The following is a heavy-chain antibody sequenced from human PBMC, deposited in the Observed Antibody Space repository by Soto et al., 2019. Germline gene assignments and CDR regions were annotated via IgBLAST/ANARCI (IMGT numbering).Heavy chain of an antibody. CDR2: INSDGSVA. Sequence: EVQLVESGGGLVQPGGSLRLSCAASGFTFSNYWMYWVRQAPGKGLEWVSRINSDGSVASYADSVKGRLTISRDNVKNTLYLQMDSLRAEDTAVYYCARGDCVGGSCYSLAGSFYYYMDAWGKGTTVTDFS. CDR3: ARGDCVGGSCYSLAGSFYYYMDA. J-gene: IGHJ6*03. CDR1: GFTFSNYW. V-gene: IGHV3-74*02. D-gene: IGHD2-15*01.